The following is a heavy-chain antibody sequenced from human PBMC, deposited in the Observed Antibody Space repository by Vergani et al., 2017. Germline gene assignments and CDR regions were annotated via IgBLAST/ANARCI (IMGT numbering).Heavy chain of an antibody. J-gene: IGHJ4*02. D-gene: IGHD3-22*01. CDR2: INHSGST. V-gene: IGHV4-34*01. CDR1: GGSFSGYY. CDR3: ARGFTYYDISGDYCHFDY. Sequence: QVQLQQWGAGLLKPSETLSLTCAVYGGSFSGYYWSWIRQPPGKGLEWIGEINHSGSTNYNPSLKSRVTISVDTSKNQFSLKLSSVTAADTAVYYCARGFTYYDISGDYCHFDYWGQGTLVTVSS.